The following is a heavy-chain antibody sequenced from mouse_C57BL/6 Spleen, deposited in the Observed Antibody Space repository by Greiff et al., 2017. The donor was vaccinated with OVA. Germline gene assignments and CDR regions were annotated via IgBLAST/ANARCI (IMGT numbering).Heavy chain of an antibody. J-gene: IGHJ3*01. D-gene: IGHD1-1*01. V-gene: IGHV1-52*01. Sequence: QVQLQQPGAELVRPGSSVKLSCKASGYTFTSYWMNWVKQRPIQGLEWIGNIYPSDSETHYNQKFKDKATLTVDQSSSTAYMQLISLTSEDSAVYYCARDYYDGFAYWGQGTLVTVSA. CDR1: GYTFTSYW. CDR2: IYPSDSET. CDR3: ARDYYDGFAY.